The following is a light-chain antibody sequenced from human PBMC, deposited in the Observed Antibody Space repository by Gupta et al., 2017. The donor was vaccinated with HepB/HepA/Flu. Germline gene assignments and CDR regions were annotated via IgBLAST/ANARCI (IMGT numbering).Light chain of an antibody. V-gene: IGKV1-8*01. CDR1: QGISSY. Sequence: AIRMTPSPSSFSASTGDRVTITCRASQGISSYLAWYQQKPGKAPKLLIYAASTLQSGVPSRFSGSGSGTDFTLTISCLQSEDFATYYCQQDDSYPYTFGQGTKVDIK. CDR2: AAS. CDR3: QQDDSYPYT. J-gene: IGKJ2*01.